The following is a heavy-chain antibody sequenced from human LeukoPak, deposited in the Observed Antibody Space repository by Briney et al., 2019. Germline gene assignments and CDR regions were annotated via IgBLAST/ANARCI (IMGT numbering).Heavy chain of an antibody. Sequence: GGSLRLSCAASGFTFSSYAMHWVRQAPGKGLEWVAVISYDGSNKYYADSVKGRFTISRDNSKNTLYLQMNGLRAEDTAVYYCARAPPSAKGLYDYWGQGTLVTVSS. J-gene: IGHJ4*02. V-gene: IGHV3-30-3*01. D-gene: IGHD2-15*01. CDR3: ARAPPSAKGLYDY. CDR1: GFTFSSYA. CDR2: ISYDGSNK.